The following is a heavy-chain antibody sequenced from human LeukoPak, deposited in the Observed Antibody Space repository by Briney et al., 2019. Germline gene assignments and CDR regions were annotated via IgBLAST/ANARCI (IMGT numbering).Heavy chain of an antibody. Sequence: PGGSLRLSCAASGFTFSSYAMHWVRQAPGKGLEWVAVISYDGSNKYYADSVKGRFTISRDNSNNTLYLQMNSLRAEDTAVYYCARVLRSYYDSSGPFDYWGQGTLVTVSS. CDR1: GFTFSSYA. CDR3: ARVLRSYYDSSGPFDY. D-gene: IGHD3-22*01. V-gene: IGHV3-30-3*01. CDR2: ISYDGSNK. J-gene: IGHJ4*02.